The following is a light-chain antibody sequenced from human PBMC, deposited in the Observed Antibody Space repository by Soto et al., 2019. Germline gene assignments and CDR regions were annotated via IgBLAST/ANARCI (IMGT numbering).Light chain of an antibody. CDR3: SSYSGTNYHYV. Sequence: QSVLTQPPSASGSFGQSVTISCTGTKRDVGGYIYVSWYQQHPGKAPKLMIYEVSERPSGVPVRFSGSKSGNTASLIVSGLQADDEADYYCSSYSGTNYHYVFGTGTKVTVL. J-gene: IGLJ1*01. V-gene: IGLV2-8*01. CDR1: KRDVGGYIY. CDR2: EVS.